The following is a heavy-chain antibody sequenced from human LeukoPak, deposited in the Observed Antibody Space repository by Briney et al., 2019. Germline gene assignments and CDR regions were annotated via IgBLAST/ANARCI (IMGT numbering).Heavy chain of an antibody. J-gene: IGHJ3*02. Sequence: GGSLRLSCAASGFTFTSYWMHWVRQAPGKGLVWVSRVDGDGSTTTYAGSVKGRFTISRDNAKNTLYLQMNSLRAEDTAVYYCARPQHGDLYAFDIWGQGTMVTVSS. CDR2: VDGDGSTT. CDR3: ARPQHGDLYAFDI. D-gene: IGHD4-17*01. V-gene: IGHV3-74*01. CDR1: GFTFTSYW.